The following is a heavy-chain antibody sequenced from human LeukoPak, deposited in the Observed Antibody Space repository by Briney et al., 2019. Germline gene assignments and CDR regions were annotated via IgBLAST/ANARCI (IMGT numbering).Heavy chain of an antibody. CDR2: ISSSGTTI. J-gene: IGHJ4*02. CDR1: GFTFISYW. D-gene: IGHD1-26*01. CDR3: AKDGGTHFDH. Sequence: GGSLRLSCAASGFTFISYWMSWVRQAPGKGLEWVANISSSGTTISYAQSVKGRFTITRDNAQNSLTLHMNTLRADDTAVYYCAKDGGTHFDHWGQGTLVTVSS. V-gene: IGHV3-48*01.